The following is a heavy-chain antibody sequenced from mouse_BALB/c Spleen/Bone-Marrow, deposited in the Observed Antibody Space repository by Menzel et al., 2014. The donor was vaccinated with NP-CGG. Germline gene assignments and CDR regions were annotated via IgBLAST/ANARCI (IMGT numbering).Heavy chain of an antibody. CDR2: IWAGGST. Sequence: QVQLKDSGPGLVAPSQSLSITCTVSGFSLTSYGVHWVRQPPGKGLEWLGVIWAGGSTNYNSALMSRLSISKDNSKSQVFLKMNSLQTDDTAMYCCARDYYGSSYFDYWGQGTTLTVSS. CDR1: GFSLTSYG. V-gene: IGHV2-9*02. D-gene: IGHD1-1*01. J-gene: IGHJ2*01. CDR3: ARDYYGSSYFDY.